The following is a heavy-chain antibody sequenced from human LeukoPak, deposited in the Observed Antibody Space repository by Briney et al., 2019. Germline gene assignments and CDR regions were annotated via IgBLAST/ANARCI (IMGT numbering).Heavy chain of an antibody. V-gene: IGHV3-30*18. J-gene: IGHJ4*02. Sequence: PGRSLRLSCAASGFTFSSYGMHWVRQAPGKGLEWVAVISYDGSNKYYADSVKGRFTISRDNSKNTLYLQMNSLRAEDTAVYYCAKDYIDYWGQGTVVTVSS. CDR1: GFTFSSYG. CDR2: ISYDGSNK. CDR3: AKDYIDY.